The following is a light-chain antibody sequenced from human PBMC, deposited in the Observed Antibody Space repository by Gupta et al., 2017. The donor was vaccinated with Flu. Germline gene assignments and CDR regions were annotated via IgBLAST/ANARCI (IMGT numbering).Light chain of an antibody. V-gene: IGLV2-11*01. CDR2: DVS. CDR3: CAYAGSPYV. Sequence: SVTSSCAATSSDVGGYNHVSRHQPHPGKPPHRRINDVSEPPSGVPDPFSASTSANTVSLTSSRLEVEDDSDYYCCAYAGSPYVFGTGTQVTVL. J-gene: IGLJ1*01. CDR1: SSDVGGYNH.